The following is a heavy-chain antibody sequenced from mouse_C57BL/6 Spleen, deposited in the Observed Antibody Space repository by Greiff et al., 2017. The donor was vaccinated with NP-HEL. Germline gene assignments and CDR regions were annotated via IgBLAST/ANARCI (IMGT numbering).Heavy chain of an antibody. V-gene: IGHV1-53*01. J-gene: IGHJ2*01. CDR2: INPSNGGT. D-gene: IGHD1-1*01. Sequence: QVQLQQPGTELVKPGASVKLSCKASGYTFTSYWMHWVKQRLGQGLEWIGNINPSNGGTNYNEKFKSKATLTVDKSSSTAYMQLSGLTSEDSAVYYCARSGNYYGSSPAYWGQGTTLTVSS. CDR1: GYTFTSYW. CDR3: ARSGNYYGSSPAY.